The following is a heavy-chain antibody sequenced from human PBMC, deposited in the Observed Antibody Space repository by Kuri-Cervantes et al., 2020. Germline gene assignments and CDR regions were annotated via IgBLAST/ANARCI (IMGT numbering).Heavy chain of an antibody. CDR3: ARMYYYDSSGYYPQGAFDY. V-gene: IGHV4-34*01. CDR2: INRGGST. CDR1: GGSISSYY. D-gene: IGHD3-22*01. J-gene: IGHJ4*02. Sequence: SETLSLTCTVSGGSISSYYWSWIRQPPGKGLEWIGEINRGGSTNYNPSLKSRVTISVDTSKNQFSLKLSSVTAADTAVYYRARMYYYDSSGYYPQGAFDYWGQGTLVTVSS.